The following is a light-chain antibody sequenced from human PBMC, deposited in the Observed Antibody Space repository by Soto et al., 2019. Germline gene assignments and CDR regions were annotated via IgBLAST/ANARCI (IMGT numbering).Light chain of an antibody. CDR2: ANI. Sequence: QSVLTQPPSVSGAPGQGVTISCTGSTSNIGSGYDVHWYQQVPGLAPKLLIYANINRPSGVPDRFSGSKSGTSASLAITGLQAEDEADYYCQSYDNSLSGWVFGGGTKL. CDR1: TSNIGSGYD. V-gene: IGLV1-40*01. CDR3: QSYDNSLSGWV. J-gene: IGLJ2*01.